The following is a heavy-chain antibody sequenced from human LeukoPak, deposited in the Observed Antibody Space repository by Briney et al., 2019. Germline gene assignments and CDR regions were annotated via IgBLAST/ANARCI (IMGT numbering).Heavy chain of an antibody. CDR1: GTYTLIELS. Sequence: ASVKVSCKVSGTYTLIELSMRWVRQAPGKGLEWMGGFDPEDGETIYAQKFKGRVTMTEDTSTDTAYMDLSSLRSEDTAVYYCATLLGETHFFDYWGQGTLVTVSS. CDR2: FDPEDGET. D-gene: IGHD1-26*01. J-gene: IGHJ4*02. CDR3: ATLLGETHFFDY. V-gene: IGHV1-24*01.